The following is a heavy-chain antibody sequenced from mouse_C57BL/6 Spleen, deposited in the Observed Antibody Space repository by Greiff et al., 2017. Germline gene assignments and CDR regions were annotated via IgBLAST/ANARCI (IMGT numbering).Heavy chain of an antibody. CDR3: ASWDDYEGAY. CDR2: IYPGSGNT. Sequence: QVQLKQSGAELVRPGASVKLSCKASGYTFPDYYINWVKQRPGQGLEWIARIYPGSGNTYYNEKFKGKATLTAEKSSSTAYMQLSSLTSEDSAVYFCASWDDYEGAYWGQGTLVTVSA. D-gene: IGHD2-4*01. V-gene: IGHV1-76*01. J-gene: IGHJ3*01. CDR1: GYTFPDYY.